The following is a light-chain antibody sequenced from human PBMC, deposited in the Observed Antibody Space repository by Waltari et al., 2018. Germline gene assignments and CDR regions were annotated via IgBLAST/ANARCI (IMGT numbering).Light chain of an antibody. CDR1: QGLGTW. J-gene: IGKJ1*01. Sequence: DIQMTQSPSSVSASVGDRVTITCRASQGLGTWLAWYQQKPGKAPKVLIYGASTLLTGVPSRFSVSESGTEFTLTITGLQPEDFATYFCQQGNSFPPTFGQGTRVEV. CDR2: GAS. V-gene: IGKV1-12*01. CDR3: QQGNSFPPT.